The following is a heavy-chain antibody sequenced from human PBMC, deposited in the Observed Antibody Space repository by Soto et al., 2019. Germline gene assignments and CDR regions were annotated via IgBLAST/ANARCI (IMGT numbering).Heavy chain of an antibody. CDR1: GYTLTELS. J-gene: IGHJ3*02. CDR2: FDPEDGET. D-gene: IGHD6-13*01. Sequence: GASVKVSCKVSGYTLTELSMHWVRQAPGKGLEWMGGFDPEDGETIYAQKFQGRVTMTEDTSTDTAYMELSSLRSEDTAVYYCATGDSSSQSPDAFDIWGQGTMVTVSS. CDR3: ATGDSSSQSPDAFDI. V-gene: IGHV1-24*01.